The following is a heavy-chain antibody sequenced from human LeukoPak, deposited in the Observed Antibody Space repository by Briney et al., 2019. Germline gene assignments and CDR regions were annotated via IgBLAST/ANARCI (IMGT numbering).Heavy chain of an antibody. V-gene: IGHV3-7*03. CDR3: ARVLYNLDAFDI. CDR2: IKQDGSEK. J-gene: IGHJ3*02. CDR1: GFTFSSYR. D-gene: IGHD1-14*01. Sequence: GGSLRLSCAASGFTFSSYRMSWVRQAPGKGLEWVANIKQDGSEKYYVDSVKGRFTISRDNAKNSLYLQMNSLRAEDTAVYYCARVLYNLDAFDIWGQGTLVTVSS.